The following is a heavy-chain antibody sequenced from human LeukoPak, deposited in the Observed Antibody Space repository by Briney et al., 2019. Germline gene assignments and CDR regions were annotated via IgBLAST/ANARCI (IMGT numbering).Heavy chain of an antibody. J-gene: IGHJ4*01. D-gene: IGHD3-10*01. V-gene: IGHV4-59*12. CDR3: ARPKGLSRPYYYGSGGFDY. Sequence: SETLSLTCAVSGGSISRYYWTWIRQPPGKALEWIGYISYSGSTNYNPSLKSRVTISVDTSKNQFSLKLSSVTAADTAVYYCARPKGLSRPYYYGSGGFDYWGQGTLVTVSS. CDR1: GGSISRYY. CDR2: ISYSGST.